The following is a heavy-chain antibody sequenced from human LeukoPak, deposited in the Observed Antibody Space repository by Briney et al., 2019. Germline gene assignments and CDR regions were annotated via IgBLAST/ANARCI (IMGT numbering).Heavy chain of an antibody. V-gene: IGHV3-13*05. CDR2: IGTAGDP. CDR1: GFTFSSYD. J-gene: IGHJ4*02. D-gene: IGHD6-19*01. CDR3: ARGPRYSSGWYFDY. Sequence: GRSLRLSCAASGFTFSSYDMHWVRQATGKGLEWVSAIGTAGDPYYPGSVKGRFTISRENAKNSLYLQMNSLRAGDTAVYYCARGPRYSSGWYFDYWGQGTLVTVSS.